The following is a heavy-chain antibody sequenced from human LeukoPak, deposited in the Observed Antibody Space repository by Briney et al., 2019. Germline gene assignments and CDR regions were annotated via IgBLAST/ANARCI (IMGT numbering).Heavy chain of an antibody. CDR1: GGSISSYY. J-gene: IGHJ4*02. CDR3: ARGYSSSWHYFDY. V-gene: IGHV4-59*08. CDR2: IYYSGST. D-gene: IGHD6-13*01. Sequence: SETLSLTCTVSGGSISSYYWSWIRQPPGKGLEWIGYIYYSGSTDYNPSLKSRVTISVDTSKNQFPLKLSSVTAADTAVYYCARGYSSSWHYFDYWGQGTLVTVSS.